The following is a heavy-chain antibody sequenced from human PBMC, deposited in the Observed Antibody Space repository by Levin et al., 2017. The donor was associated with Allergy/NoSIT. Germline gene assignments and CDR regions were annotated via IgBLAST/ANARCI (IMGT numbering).Heavy chain of an antibody. D-gene: IGHD1-26*01. V-gene: IGHV4-30-4*01. CDR1: GGSINTEDYY. CDR3: ARDPARYSETVFGH. Sequence: SETLSLTCTVSGGSINTEDYYWSWVRQPPGKGLEWIGYIYYTGSTYYNPSLKTPVSISIDMSNNQFSLSLTSVTAADTAIYYCARDPARYSETVFGHWGQGTLDTVSP. J-gene: IGHJ4*02. CDR2: IYYTGST.